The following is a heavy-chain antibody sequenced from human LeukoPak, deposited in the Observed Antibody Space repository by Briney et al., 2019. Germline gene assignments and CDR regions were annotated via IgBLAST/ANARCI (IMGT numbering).Heavy chain of an antibody. J-gene: IGHJ4*02. D-gene: IGHD6-19*01. V-gene: IGHV3-23*01. CDR3: AKASIEQWLVRGGYFDY. Sequence: GGSLRLSCAASGFTFSSYAMSWVRQAPGKGLEWVSAISGSGGSTYYADSVKGRFTISRDNSKNTLYLQMNSLRAEDTAVYYCAKASIEQWLVRGGYFDYWGQGTLVTVSS. CDR1: GFTFSSYA. CDR2: ISGSGGST.